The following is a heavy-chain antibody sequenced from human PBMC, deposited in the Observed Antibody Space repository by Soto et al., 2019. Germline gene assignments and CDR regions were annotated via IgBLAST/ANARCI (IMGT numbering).Heavy chain of an antibody. CDR3: ARYIVVVPAAIALYYYYGMDV. V-gene: IGHV1-18*04. CDR1: GYTFTSYG. Sequence: GASVKVSCKASGYTFTSYGISWVRQAPGQGLEGMGWISAYNGNTNYAQKLQGRVTMTTDTSTSTAYMELRSLRSDDTAVYYCARYIVVVPAAIALYYYYGMDVWGQGTTVTVSS. D-gene: IGHD2-2*01. CDR2: ISAYNGNT. J-gene: IGHJ6*02.